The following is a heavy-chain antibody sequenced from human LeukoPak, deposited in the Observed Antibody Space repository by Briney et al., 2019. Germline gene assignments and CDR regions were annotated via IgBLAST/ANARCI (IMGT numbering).Heavy chain of an antibody. CDR1: GFTFDDYS. Sequence: GGSLRLSCASSGFTFDDYSMHWVRQGPGKGLEWVSVISWDGGSTSYADSVKGRFTISRDNSKNSLYLQMNSLRSEDSALYYCAKDRGGVDYWGQGTLVTVSS. V-gene: IGHV3-43*01. D-gene: IGHD3-16*01. CDR3: AKDRGGVDY. J-gene: IGHJ4*02. CDR2: ISWDGGST.